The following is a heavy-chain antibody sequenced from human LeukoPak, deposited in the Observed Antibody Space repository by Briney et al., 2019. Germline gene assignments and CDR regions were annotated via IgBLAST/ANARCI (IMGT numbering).Heavy chain of an antibody. J-gene: IGHJ3*02. V-gene: IGHV1-18*01. CDR2: ISAYNGNT. CDR3: AGIAAAGDDAFDI. D-gene: IGHD6-13*01. CDR1: GYTFTSYG. Sequence: ASVKVSCKASGYTFTSYGISWVRQAPGHGLEWMGWISAYNGNTNYAQKLQGRVTMTTDTSTSTAYMELRSLRSDDTAVYYCAGIAAAGDDAFDIWGQGTMVTVSS.